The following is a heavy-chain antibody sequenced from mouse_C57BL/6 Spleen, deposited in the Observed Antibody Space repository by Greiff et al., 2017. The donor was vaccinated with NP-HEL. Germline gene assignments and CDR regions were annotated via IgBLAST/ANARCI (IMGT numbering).Heavy chain of an antibody. CDR3: ARHGDQTYAMDY. Sequence: VKLMESGAELVKPGASVKLSCKASGYTFTEYTIHWVKQRSGQGLEWIGWFYPGSGSIKYNEKFKDKATLTADKSSSTVYMELSRLTSEDSAGYFCARHGDQTYAMDYWGQGTSVTVSS. J-gene: IGHJ4*01. CDR2: FYPGSGSI. V-gene: IGHV1-62-2*01. CDR1: GYTFTEYT.